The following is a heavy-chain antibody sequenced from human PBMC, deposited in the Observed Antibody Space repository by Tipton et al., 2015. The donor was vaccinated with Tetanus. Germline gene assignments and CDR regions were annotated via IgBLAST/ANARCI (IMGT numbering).Heavy chain of an antibody. J-gene: IGHJ4*02. CDR2: IYYSGST. V-gene: IGHV4-39*01. D-gene: IGHD6-19*01. CDR3: ATYSSGWGYYYFDY. CDR1: GGSISSYY. Sequence: TLSLTCTVSGGSISSYYWGWIRQPPGKGLEWIGSIYYSGSTYYNPSLKSRVTISVDTSKNQFSLKLSSVTAADTAVYYCATYSSGWGYYYFDYWGQGTLVTVSS.